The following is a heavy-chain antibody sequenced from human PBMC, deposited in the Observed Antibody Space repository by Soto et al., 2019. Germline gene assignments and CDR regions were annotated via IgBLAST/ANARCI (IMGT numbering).Heavy chain of an antibody. J-gene: IGHJ4*02. D-gene: IGHD4-17*01. Sequence: ASVKACSKDSRYTFTSYGISWVRQSPEQRLEWMGWISAYNGNTNYAQKLQGRVTMTTDTSTSTAYMERRSLRSDDTAVYYCARDRRTVTTNKRGYFDYWGQGTLVTVSS. CDR3: ARDRRTVTTNKRGYFDY. CDR1: RYTFTSYG. V-gene: IGHV1-18*01. CDR2: ISAYNGNT.